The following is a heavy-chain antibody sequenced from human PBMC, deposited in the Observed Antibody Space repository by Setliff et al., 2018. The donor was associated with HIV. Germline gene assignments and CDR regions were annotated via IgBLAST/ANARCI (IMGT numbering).Heavy chain of an antibody. V-gene: IGHV4-30-4*02. Sequence: PSETLSLTCTVSGGSISSANYYWSWIRQPPGKGLEWIGYIYYNGNAYYYNPSLKSRTTISAATSKSQFSLKLNSLTTADTAVYYCARYRSGDSDISLDQWGHGALVTVSS. D-gene: IGHD3-10*01. CDR1: GGSISSANYY. CDR3: ARYRSGDSDISLDQ. CDR2: IYYNGNAY. J-gene: IGHJ4*01.